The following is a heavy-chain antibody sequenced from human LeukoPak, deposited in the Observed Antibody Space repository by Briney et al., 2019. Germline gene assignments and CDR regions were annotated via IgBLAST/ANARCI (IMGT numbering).Heavy chain of an antibody. J-gene: IGHJ6*03. V-gene: IGHV4-39*07. D-gene: IGHD6-13*01. CDR2: IYYSGST. Sequence: SETLSLTCTVSGGSISSSSYYWGWIRQPPGKGLEWIGSIYYSGSTYYNPSLKSRVTISVDTSKNQFSLKLSSVTAADTAVYYCARVPPSSSSWSRYYYMDVWGKGTTVTVSS. CDR3: ARVPPSSSSWSRYYYMDV. CDR1: GGSISSSSYY.